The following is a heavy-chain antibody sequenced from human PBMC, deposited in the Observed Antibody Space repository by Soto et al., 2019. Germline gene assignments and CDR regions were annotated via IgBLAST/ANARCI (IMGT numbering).Heavy chain of an antibody. Sequence: EVQLVESGGGLVQPGGSLRLSCAASGFTISGNAMNWVRQAPGRGLEWVSYISSSSTNIHYADSVRGRFTISRAKANTSLYLQMNRLRDEDTAVYRCARDLSWGSKWYYYMDVWGQGTPVTVSS. CDR2: ISSSSTNI. D-gene: IGHD3-16*01. V-gene: IGHV3-48*02. CDR1: GFTISGNA. CDR3: ARDLSWGSKWYYYMDV. J-gene: IGHJ6*03.